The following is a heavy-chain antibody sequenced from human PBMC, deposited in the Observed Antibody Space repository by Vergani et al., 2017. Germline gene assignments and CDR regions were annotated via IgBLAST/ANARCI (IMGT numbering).Heavy chain of an antibody. CDR3: ARVDTQVPATSHFYYMDV. CDR1: GGSISSGDQC. J-gene: IGHJ6*03. D-gene: IGHD6-25*01. CDR2: IFYSGTT. V-gene: IGHV4-31*11. Sequence: QVQLQESGPGVVKPSQTLSLTCAVSGGSISSGDQCWTWIRQRPGKGLEWSGYIFYSGTTYDNPSLRSRLIISVDTSQNQFSLKLRSVTATDTAVYYCARVDTQVPATSHFYYMDVWGKGTTVVVSS.